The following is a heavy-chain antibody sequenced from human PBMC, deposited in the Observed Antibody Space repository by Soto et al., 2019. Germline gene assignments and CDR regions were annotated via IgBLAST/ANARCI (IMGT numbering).Heavy chain of an antibody. CDR3: AKDSGGYEYAFDI. D-gene: IGHD1-26*01. J-gene: IGHJ3*02. V-gene: IGHV3-30*18. CDR2: ISYDGSNK. Sequence: GGSLRLSCAASGFTFSSYGMHWVRQAPGKGLEWVAVISYDGSNKYYADSVKGRFTISRDNSKNTLYLQMNSLRAEDTAVYYCAKDSGGYEYAFDIWGQGTMVTVSS. CDR1: GFTFSSYG.